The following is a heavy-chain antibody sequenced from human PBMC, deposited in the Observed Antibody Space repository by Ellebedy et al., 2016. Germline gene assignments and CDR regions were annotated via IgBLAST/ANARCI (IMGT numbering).Heavy chain of an antibody. Sequence: GESLKISXAASGFTFNKYGMHWVRQSPGKGLEWVALISYDASSQDYADAVKGRFTISRDNSKNTLYLQMNSLRAEDTAVFYCARATKGNNYYYMDVWGKGTTVTVSS. CDR2: ISYDASSQ. V-gene: IGHV3-30*03. J-gene: IGHJ6*03. CDR1: GFTFNKYG. CDR3: ARATKGNNYYYMDV. D-gene: IGHD1/OR15-1a*01.